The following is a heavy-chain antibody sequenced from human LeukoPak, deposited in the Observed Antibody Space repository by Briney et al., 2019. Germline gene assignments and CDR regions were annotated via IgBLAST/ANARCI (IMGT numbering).Heavy chain of an antibody. Sequence: PGGSPRLSCAASGFTFSSYAMHWVRQAPGKGLEWVAVISYDGSNKYYADSVKGRFTISRDNSKNTLYLQMNSLRAEDTAVYYCARHYPPDYDILTGYYRVGGMDVWGQGTTVTVSS. J-gene: IGHJ6*02. V-gene: IGHV3-30-3*01. D-gene: IGHD3-9*01. CDR3: ARHYPPDYDILTGYYRVGGMDV. CDR2: ISYDGSNK. CDR1: GFTFSSYA.